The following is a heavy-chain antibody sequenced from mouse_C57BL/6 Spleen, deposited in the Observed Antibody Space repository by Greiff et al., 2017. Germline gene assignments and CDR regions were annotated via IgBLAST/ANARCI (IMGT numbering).Heavy chain of an antibody. CDR1: GFSLSTSNMG. J-gene: IGHJ3*01. D-gene: IGHD1-1*01. Sequence: QVTLKVSGPGLLQPSQTLSLTCSFSGFSLSTSNMGIGWIRQPSGKGLKWLAHIWWNDDKYYNPSLTSRLTSSQDTSHNHVFLKITSVDTADTATYYCAQIVAGSSSAGFAYWGQGTLVTVSA. CDR3: AQIVAGSSSAGFAY. V-gene: IGHV8-5*01. CDR2: IWWNDDK.